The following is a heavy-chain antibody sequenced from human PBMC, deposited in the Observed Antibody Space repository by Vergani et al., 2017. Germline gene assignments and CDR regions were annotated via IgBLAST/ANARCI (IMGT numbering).Heavy chain of an antibody. V-gene: IGHV3-23*04. Sequence: EGQMVERGGGLVKPGGSLRLSCAASGFTFSTYWLSWGGTGAGKGREGVSGSRGRGGRTYYADSVEGRFTISRDTSKNTLYLQLNSLRAEDTAVYYCAKDLQAIVGATTLDYWGQGTLVTVSS. J-gene: IGHJ4*02. CDR1: GFTFSTYW. CDR3: AKDLQAIVGATTLDY. CDR2: SRGRGGRT. D-gene: IGHD1-26*01.